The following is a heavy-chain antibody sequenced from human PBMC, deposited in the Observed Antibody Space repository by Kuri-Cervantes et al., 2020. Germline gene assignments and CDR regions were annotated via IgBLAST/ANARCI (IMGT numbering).Heavy chain of an antibody. CDR2: INHSGST. Sequence: SETLSLTCAVSGGSISSGGYSWSWIRQPPGKGLEWIGYINHSGSTNYNPSLKSRVTISVDTSKNQFSLKLSSVTAADTAVYYCARGARHPTYGMDVWGQGTAVTVSS. J-gene: IGHJ6*02. D-gene: IGHD1-26*01. CDR1: GGSISSGGYS. V-gene: IGHV4-30-2*01. CDR3: ARGARHPTYGMDV.